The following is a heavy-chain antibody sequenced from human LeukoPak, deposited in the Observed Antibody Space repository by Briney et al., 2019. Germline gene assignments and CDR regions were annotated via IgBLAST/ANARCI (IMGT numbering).Heavy chain of an antibody. Sequence: QPGGSLRLSCAASGFTFSSYAMTWVRQAPGKGLEWVSTISASDGSTYYVDSVKGRFTISRDNSKNTLYLQMNSLRAEDTAVYYCAKDLYGDYLHDYWGQGTPVTVSS. J-gene: IGHJ4*02. CDR2: ISASDGST. CDR3: AKDLYGDYLHDY. D-gene: IGHD4-17*01. V-gene: IGHV3-23*01. CDR1: GFTFSSYA.